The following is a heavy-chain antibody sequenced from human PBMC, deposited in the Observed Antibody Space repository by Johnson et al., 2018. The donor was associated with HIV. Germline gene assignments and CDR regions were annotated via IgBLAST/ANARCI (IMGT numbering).Heavy chain of an antibody. V-gene: IGHV3-15*01. J-gene: IGHJ3*02. CDR3: TTDIPVMVLGGPDI. D-gene: IGHD2-8*02. CDR1: GFTFSNAW. CDR2: IKSKTDGGTT. Sequence: VQLVESGGGLVKPGGSLRLSCAASGFTFSNAWMSWVRQAPGKGLEWVGRIKSKTDGGTTDYAAPVKGRFTISRDDSKNTLYLQMNSLKTEDTAVYYCTTDIPVMVLGGPDIWGQGTMVTVSS.